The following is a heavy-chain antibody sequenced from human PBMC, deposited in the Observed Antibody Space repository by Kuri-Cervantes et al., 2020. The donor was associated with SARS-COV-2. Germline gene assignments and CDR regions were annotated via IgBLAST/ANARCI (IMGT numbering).Heavy chain of an antibody. CDR3: ARDRLGRYYFDY. D-gene: IGHD7-27*01. J-gene: IGHJ4*02. Sequence: LRLSCTVSGGSISSGGYYWSWIRQPPGKGLEWIGYIYHSGSTYYNPSLKSRVTISVDRSKNQFSLKLSSVTAADTAVYYCARDRLGRYYFDYWGQGTLVTVSS. CDR1: GGSISSGGYY. V-gene: IGHV4-30-2*01. CDR2: IYHSGST.